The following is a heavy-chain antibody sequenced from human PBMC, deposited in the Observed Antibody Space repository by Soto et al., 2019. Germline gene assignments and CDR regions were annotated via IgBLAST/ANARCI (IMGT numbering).Heavy chain of an antibody. CDR2: INHSGST. D-gene: IGHD3-3*01. CDR1: GGSISSSSSY. Sequence: SETLSLTCTVSGGSISSSSSYWSWIRQPPGKGLEWIGEINHSGSTNYNPSLKSRVTISVDTSKNQFSLKLSSVTAADTAVYYCARGPIPYITLFGNNWFDPWGQGTLVTVSS. V-gene: IGHV4-39*07. J-gene: IGHJ5*02. CDR3: ARGPIPYITLFGNNWFDP.